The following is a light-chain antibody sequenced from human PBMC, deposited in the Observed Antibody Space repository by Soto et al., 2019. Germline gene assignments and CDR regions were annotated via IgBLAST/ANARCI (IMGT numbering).Light chain of an antibody. V-gene: IGKV1-9*01. CDR1: QGISSY. J-gene: IGKJ1*01. Sequence: DIQLTQSPSFLSASVGDRVTITCRASQGISSYLAWYQQKPGKAPKLLIYAASTLQSGVPSRFSGSGSGTEFTLTISGLQPDDFATYYCQQLNSYPRTFGQGTKVDI. CDR2: AAS. CDR3: QQLNSYPRT.